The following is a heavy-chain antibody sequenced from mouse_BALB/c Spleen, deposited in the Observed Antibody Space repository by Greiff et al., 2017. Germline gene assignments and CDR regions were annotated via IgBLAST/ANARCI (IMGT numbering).Heavy chain of an antibody. J-gene: IGHJ4*01. Sequence: VQLKESGPELVKPGASVKMSCKASGYTFTSYVMHWVKQKPGQGLEWIGYINPYNDGTKYNEKFKGKATLTSDKSSSTAYMELSSLTSEDSAVYYCARKGSSNTGAMDYWGQGTSVTVSS. CDR1: GYTFTSYV. V-gene: IGHV1-14*01. CDR2: INPYNDGT. D-gene: IGHD1-1*01. CDR3: ARKGSSNTGAMDY.